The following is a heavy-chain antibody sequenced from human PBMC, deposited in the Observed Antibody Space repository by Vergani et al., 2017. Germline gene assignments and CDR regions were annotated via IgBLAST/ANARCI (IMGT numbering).Heavy chain of an antibody. J-gene: IGHJ6*02. CDR2: INHSGST. CDR3: ARVRITMVRGVILHYYYGMDV. V-gene: IGHV4-34*01. Sequence: QVQLQQWGAGLLKPSETLSLTCAVYGGSFSGYYWSWIRQPPGKGLEWIGEINHSGSTNYNPALKSRVTISVDTSKTQFSLKLSSVTAADTAVYYCARVRITMVRGVILHYYYGMDVWGQGTTVTVSS. D-gene: IGHD3-10*01. CDR1: GGSFSGYY.